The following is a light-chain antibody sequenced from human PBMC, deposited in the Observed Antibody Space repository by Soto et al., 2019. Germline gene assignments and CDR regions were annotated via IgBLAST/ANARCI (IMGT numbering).Light chain of an antibody. CDR2: LEGSGSY. Sequence: QSVLTQSSSASASLGSSVKLTCTLSSGHSSYIIAWHQQQPGKAPRYLMKLEGSGSYNKGSAVPDRFSGSSSGADRYLTISNLQFEDEADYYCETWGSNYRVFGGGTKLTVL. CDR3: ETWGSNYRV. J-gene: IGLJ2*01. CDR1: SGHSSYI. V-gene: IGLV4-60*02.